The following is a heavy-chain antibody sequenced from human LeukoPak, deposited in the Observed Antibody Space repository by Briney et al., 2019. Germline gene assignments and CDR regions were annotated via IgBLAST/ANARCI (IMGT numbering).Heavy chain of an antibody. V-gene: IGHV1-8*01. J-gene: IGHJ4*02. CDR2: MNPNSGNT. CDR3: ARGRGRTYCGGDCYPDH. D-gene: IGHD2-21*02. CDR1: GYTFTSYD. Sequence: ASVKVSCKASGYTFTSYDINWVRQATGQGLEWMGWMNPNSGNTGYAQKFQGRVTMTRNTSISTAYMELNSLRAEDTAVYYCARGRGRTYCGGDCYPDHWGQGALVTVSS.